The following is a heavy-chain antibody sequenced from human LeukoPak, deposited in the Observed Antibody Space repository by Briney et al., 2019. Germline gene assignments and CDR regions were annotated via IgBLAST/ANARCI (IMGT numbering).Heavy chain of an antibody. CDR2: ITSGGDT. CDR3: VRGGPLAGHAFDV. V-gene: IGHV3-13*04. J-gene: IGHJ3*01. CDR1: GFTFSKYD. Sequence: PGGSLRLSCAGSGFTFSKYDMHWVSQATGRGLEWVSDITSGGDTHYQGSVKGRFTISRDNAKNSFYLEMNSLRVGDTAVYYCVRGGPLAGHAFDVWGRGTLVTVS. D-gene: IGHD6-19*01.